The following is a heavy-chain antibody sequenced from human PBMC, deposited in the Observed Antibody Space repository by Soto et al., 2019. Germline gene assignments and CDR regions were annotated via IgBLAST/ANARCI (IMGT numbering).Heavy chain of an antibody. J-gene: IGHJ4*02. CDR1: GFTFSSYA. D-gene: IGHD3-10*01. V-gene: IGHV3-30-3*01. CDR3: ARARAPTN. CDR2: ISYDGSNK. Sequence: PGGSLRLSCAASGFTFSSYAMHWVRQAPGKGLEWVAVISYDGSNKYYADSVKGRFTISRDNSKSTLYLQMNSLRAEDTAVYYCARARAPTNWGQGTLVTVS.